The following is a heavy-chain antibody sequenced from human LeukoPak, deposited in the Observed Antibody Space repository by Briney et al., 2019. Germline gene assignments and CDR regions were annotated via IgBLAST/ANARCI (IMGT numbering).Heavy chain of an antibody. J-gene: IGHJ4*02. CDR1: GGTLSSYT. CDR3: ARGDYGSGSYLQDY. Sequence: SVKVSCKASGGTLSSYTISWVRQAPGQGLEWMGRIIPILGIANYAQKFQGRVTITADKSTSTAYMELSSLRSEDTTVYYCARGDYGSGSYLQDYWGQGTLVTVSS. CDR2: IIPILGIA. D-gene: IGHD3-10*01. V-gene: IGHV1-69*02.